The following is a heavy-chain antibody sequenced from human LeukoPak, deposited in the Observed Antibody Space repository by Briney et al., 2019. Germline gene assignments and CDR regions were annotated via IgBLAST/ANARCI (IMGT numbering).Heavy chain of an antibody. CDR2: IIPIFGTA. J-gene: IGHJ6*02. V-gene: IGHV1-69*13. Sequence: SVKVSCKASGGTFSSYAISWVRQAPGQGLEWMGGIIPIFGTANYAQKFQGRVTITADESTSTAYMELSSLRSEDTAVYYCVRVREGVARYGMDVWGQGTTVTVSS. CDR1: GGTFSSYA. CDR3: VRVREGVARYGMDV. D-gene: IGHD3-16*01.